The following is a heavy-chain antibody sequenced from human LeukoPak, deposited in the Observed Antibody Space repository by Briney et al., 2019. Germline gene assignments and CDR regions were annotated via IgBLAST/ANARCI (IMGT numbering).Heavy chain of an antibody. CDR3: ARVWDVLGYCSRTSCPTNAFDI. V-gene: IGHV1-2*02. D-gene: IGHD2-2*01. J-gene: IGHJ3*02. Sequence: ASVKVSCKASGYTFTDYYIHWVRQAPGQGLEWKGWINPNSGDTNYAQKFQGRVSMTRDTSISTAYMELSSLRSDDTAVYYCARVWDVLGYCSRTSCPTNAFDIWGQGTMVTVSS. CDR2: INPNSGDT. CDR1: GYTFTDYY.